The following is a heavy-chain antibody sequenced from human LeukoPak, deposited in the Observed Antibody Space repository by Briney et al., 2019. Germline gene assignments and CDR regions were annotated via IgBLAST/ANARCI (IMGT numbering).Heavy chain of an antibody. CDR3: AIVTGELRKVGDY. V-gene: IGHV1-18*01. Sequence: EASVTVSCKASGYTFTSYGISWVRQAPGQGLEGRGRISAYNGNTNYAQTLQGRVTITTDTSTRTDYMEMKRLRSADTAVYYCAIVTGELRKVGDYWGQGTLVTVSS. CDR1: GYTFTSYG. J-gene: IGHJ4*02. CDR2: ISAYNGNT. D-gene: IGHD7-27*01.